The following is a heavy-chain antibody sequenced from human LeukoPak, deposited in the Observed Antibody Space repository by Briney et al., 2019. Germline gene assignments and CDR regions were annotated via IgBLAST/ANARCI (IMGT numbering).Heavy chain of an antibody. CDR2: IRYDGSNK. Sequence: GGSLRLSCAASGFTFSSYGMHWVRQAPGKRLEWVAFIRYDGSNKYYADSVKGRFTISRDNSKNTLYLQMNSLRAEDTAVYYCAKDAGIAAAGTFFQHWGQGTLVTVSS. J-gene: IGHJ1*01. V-gene: IGHV3-30*02. D-gene: IGHD6-13*01. CDR1: GFTFSSYG. CDR3: AKDAGIAAAGTFFQH.